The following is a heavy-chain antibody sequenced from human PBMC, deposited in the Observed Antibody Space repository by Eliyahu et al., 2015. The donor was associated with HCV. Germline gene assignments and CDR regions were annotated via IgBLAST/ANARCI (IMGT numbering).Heavy chain of an antibody. CDR3: ARDDYYYDSGSSRA. V-gene: IGHV4-61*01. CDR1: GGSVSSGSYY. Sequence: QVQLQESGPGLVKPSETLSLTCTVSGGSVSSGSYYWSWIRQPPGKGLEWIGYIHYSGSTNYNPSLKSRVTISVHTSKNQFSLKLSSVTAADTAVYYCARDDYYYDSGSSRAWGQGTLVTVSS. D-gene: IGHD3-10*01. J-gene: IGHJ5*02. CDR2: IHYSGST.